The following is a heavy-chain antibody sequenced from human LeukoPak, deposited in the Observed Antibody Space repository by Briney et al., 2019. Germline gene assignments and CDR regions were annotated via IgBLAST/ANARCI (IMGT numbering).Heavy chain of an antibody. Sequence: ASVKVSCKVSGYTLTELSMHWVRQAPGKGLEWMGGFDPEDGETIYAQKFQGRVTMTEDTSTDTAYMELSSLRSEDTAVYYCARGRGITIFGVVIPPGFFDPWGQGTLVTVSS. D-gene: IGHD3-3*01. CDR2: FDPEDGET. J-gene: IGHJ5*02. V-gene: IGHV1-24*01. CDR3: ARGRGITIFGVVIPPGFFDP. CDR1: GYTLTELS.